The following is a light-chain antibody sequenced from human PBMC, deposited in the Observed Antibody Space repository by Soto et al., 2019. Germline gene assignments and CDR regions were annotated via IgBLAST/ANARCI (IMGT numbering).Light chain of an antibody. CDR3: QQYGSSLFT. V-gene: IGKV3-20*01. J-gene: IGKJ3*01. CDR1: QSVSSSY. Sequence: EIVLTQSPGTLSLSPGERATLSCRASQSVSSSYFAWYQQKPGQAPRLLIYGASSRATGIPDRFSGSGSGKYFTLTISILEPEDFAVYYCQQYGSSLFTFGPGTKVDIK. CDR2: GAS.